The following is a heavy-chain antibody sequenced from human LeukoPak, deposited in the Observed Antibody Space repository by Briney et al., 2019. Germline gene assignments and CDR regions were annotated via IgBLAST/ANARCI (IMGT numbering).Heavy chain of an antibody. CDR3: ARDRYYDSSGLDY. J-gene: IGHJ4*02. D-gene: IGHD3-22*01. V-gene: IGHV3-23*01. CDR1: GFTFSSYG. Sequence: PGGTLRLSCAASGFTFSSYGMNWVRQAPGKGLEWVSIISGSSGSTHYADSVKGRFTISRDNSKNTLYLQMNSLRAEDTAVYYCARDRYYDSSGLDYWGQGTLVIVSS. CDR2: ISGSSGST.